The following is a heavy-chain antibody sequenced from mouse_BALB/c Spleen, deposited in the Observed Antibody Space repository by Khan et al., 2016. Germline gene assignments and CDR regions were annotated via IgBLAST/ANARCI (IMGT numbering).Heavy chain of an antibody. CDR1: GYTFTNYG. V-gene: IGHV9-3-1*01. Sequence: QIQLVQSGPELKKPGETVKISCKASGYTFTNYGMNWVKQAPGKGLKWMGWINTYTGEPTYADDFKGRFAFSLETSASTAYLQINNLKNEDTATYFCARCLYGNSLFYAMDYWGQGTSVTVSS. CDR3: ARCLYGNSLFYAMDY. CDR2: INTYTGEP. D-gene: IGHD2-1*01. J-gene: IGHJ4*01.